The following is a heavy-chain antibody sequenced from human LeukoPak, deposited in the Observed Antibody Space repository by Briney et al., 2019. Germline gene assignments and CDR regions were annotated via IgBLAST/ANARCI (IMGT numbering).Heavy chain of an antibody. CDR2: INHSGST. Sequence: PSETLSLTCDVYGGSFTGFYWTWIRQPPGKGLEWIGEINHSGSTNYNPSLKGRLTISVDTSRNQFSLRLSSVTAADTALCYCARSNIVAVVAARPYGMDIWGQGTTVTISS. V-gene: IGHV4-34*01. CDR1: GGSFTGFY. CDR3: ARSNIVAVVAARPYGMDI. J-gene: IGHJ6*02. D-gene: IGHD2-15*01.